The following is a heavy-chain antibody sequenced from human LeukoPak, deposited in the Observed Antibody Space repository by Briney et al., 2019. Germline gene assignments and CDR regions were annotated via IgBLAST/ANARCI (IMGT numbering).Heavy chain of an antibody. D-gene: IGHD1-1*01. CDR3: TSGLSVRRSNNTPVDY. V-gene: IGHV3-73*01. J-gene: IGHJ4*02. CDR1: GFTFSDHY. CDR2: IRSKANSYAT. Sequence: GGSLRLSCAVSGFTFSDHYMDWVRQASGKGLEWVGRIRSKANSYATVYAASVKGRFTISRDDSKNTAYLQMNSLKTEDTAVYYCTSGLSVRRSNNTPVDYWGQGTLVTVSS.